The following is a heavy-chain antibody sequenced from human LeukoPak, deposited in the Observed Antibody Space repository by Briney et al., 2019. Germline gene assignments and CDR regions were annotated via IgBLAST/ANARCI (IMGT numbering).Heavy chain of an antibody. Sequence: SETLSLTCTVSGGSISSDSYCWSWLRQPAGKGLEWIGRIYASGSTKYNPSLKSRVTISVDPSKNHFSLKLSSVTAADTAMYYCARISSSNWYNERGAFDVWGQGTMVTVSS. CDR2: IYASGST. D-gene: IGHD6-13*01. V-gene: IGHV4-61*02. CDR1: GGSISSDSYC. CDR3: ARISSSNWYNERGAFDV. J-gene: IGHJ3*01.